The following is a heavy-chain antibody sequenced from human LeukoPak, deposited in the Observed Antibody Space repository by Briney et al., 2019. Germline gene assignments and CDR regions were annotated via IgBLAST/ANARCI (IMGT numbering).Heavy chain of an antibody. Sequence: GGSLRLSCAAPEFTFGRYGMHWFRQAPGKGLVWVSCIKSDGSSTSIADSAKGRFTISRDNAKNTVYLQMNSLRAEDTAVYYCVRDNRSYNFDYWGQGTLVTVSS. CDR2: IKSDGSST. CDR1: EFTFGRYG. D-gene: IGHD1-26*01. CDR3: VRDNRSYNFDY. J-gene: IGHJ4*02. V-gene: IGHV3-74*01.